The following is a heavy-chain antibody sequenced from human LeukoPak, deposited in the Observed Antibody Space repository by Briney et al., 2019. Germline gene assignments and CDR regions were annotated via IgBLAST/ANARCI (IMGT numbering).Heavy chain of an antibody. CDR1: GFTFSTYS. CDR3: ARYNWNLDY. Sequence: SGGSLRLSCAASGFTFSTYSMSWVRQAPGKGLEWVANIKQDGSEKYYVDSVKGRFTISRDNAKNSLYLQMNSLRAEDTAVYYCARYNWNLDYWGQGTLVSVSS. J-gene: IGHJ4*02. CDR2: IKQDGSEK. D-gene: IGHD1-20*01. V-gene: IGHV3-7*01.